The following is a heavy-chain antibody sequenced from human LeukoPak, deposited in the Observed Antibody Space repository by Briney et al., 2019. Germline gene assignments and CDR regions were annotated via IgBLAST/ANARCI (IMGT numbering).Heavy chain of an antibody. D-gene: IGHD2-8*02. V-gene: IGHV4-4*07. Sequence: SETLSLTCTVSGGSINSYYWSWIRQPAGKGLEWIGRIYSSATTNLNPSLKSRVTLSIDASKNQVSLRLSSVTAADTAVYYCARGRYCTATICGGGDAFDIWGQGTVVTVSS. J-gene: IGHJ3*02. CDR1: GGSINSYY. CDR2: IYSSATT. CDR3: ARGRYCTATICGGGDAFDI.